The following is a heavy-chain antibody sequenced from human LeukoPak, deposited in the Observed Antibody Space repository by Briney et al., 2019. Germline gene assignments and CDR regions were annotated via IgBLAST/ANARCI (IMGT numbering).Heavy chain of an antibody. CDR3: ATGYLVTAGLMDV. J-gene: IGHJ6*02. CDR2: FGPEDGKT. D-gene: IGHD6-13*01. Sequence: ASVKVSCKVSGYTLTELSMFWVRQAPGKGLEWMGSFGPEDGKTDYAQKLQGRVTMTEDTSTDTAYMELSSLRSEDTAVYYCATGYLVTAGLMDVWGQGTTVTVSS. V-gene: IGHV1-24*01. CDR1: GYTLTELS.